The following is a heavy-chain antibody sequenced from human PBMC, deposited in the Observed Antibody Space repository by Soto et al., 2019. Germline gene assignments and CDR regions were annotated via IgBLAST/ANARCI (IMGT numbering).Heavy chain of an antibody. Sequence: QVQLVQSGAEVKKPGASVKVSCKASGYTFTSYDINWVRQATGQGLEWIGWMNPNSGNTGYAQKFQGRVTMTRNTSISTAYMELSSLRSEDTAVYYCARSYGDYYYYGMDVWGQGTTVTVSS. J-gene: IGHJ6*02. CDR3: ARSYGDYYYYGMDV. CDR1: GYTFTSYD. D-gene: IGHD5-18*01. CDR2: MNPNSGNT. V-gene: IGHV1-8*01.